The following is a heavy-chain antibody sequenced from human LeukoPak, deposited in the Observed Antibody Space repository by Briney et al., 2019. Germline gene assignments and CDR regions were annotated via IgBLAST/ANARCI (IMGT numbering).Heavy chain of an antibody. Sequence: PGGSLRLSCAASGFTFSTYSMNWVRQAPGKGLEWVSSISSSGSYTFYADSVKGRFTISRDNAKNSLYLQMNSLRAEDTAVYYCARDARVGPHDYWGQGTLVTVSS. CDR1: GFTFSTYS. CDR3: ARDARVGPHDY. J-gene: IGHJ4*02. CDR2: ISSSGSYT. V-gene: IGHV3-21*01.